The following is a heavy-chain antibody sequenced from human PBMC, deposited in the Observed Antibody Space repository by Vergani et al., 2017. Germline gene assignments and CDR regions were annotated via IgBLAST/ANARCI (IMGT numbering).Heavy chain of an antibody. Sequence: QVTLKESGPALVKPTQTLTLTCTFSGFSLSTSPMRVSWIRQPPGKALEWLARIDWDDDKFYSTSLKTRLSITKDTSKNQVFLRMTNMDPEDTATYYCARIIAEDAFDIWGQGTMVTVSS. CDR3: ARIIAEDAFDI. CDR1: GFSLSTSPMR. D-gene: IGHD6-13*01. V-gene: IGHV2-70*04. J-gene: IGHJ3*02. CDR2: IDWDDDK.